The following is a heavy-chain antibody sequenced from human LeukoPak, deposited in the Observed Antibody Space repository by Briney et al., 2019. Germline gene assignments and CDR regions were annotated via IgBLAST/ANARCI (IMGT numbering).Heavy chain of an antibody. CDR2: IDRSGST. CDR1: GFTFSSYA. D-gene: IGHD1-26*01. V-gene: IGHV4-34*01. Sequence: PGGSLRLSCAASGFTFSSYAMSWIRQPPGKGLEWIGEIDRSGSTSYNPSLKSRVTVSIDTSKNQFSLKLTSVTAADTAVYYCARAEGGDYPWELPWYWGQGTLVTVSS. J-gene: IGHJ4*02. CDR3: ARAEGGDYPWELPWY.